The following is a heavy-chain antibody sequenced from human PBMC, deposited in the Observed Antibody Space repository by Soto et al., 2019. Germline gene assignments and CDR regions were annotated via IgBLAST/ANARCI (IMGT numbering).Heavy chain of an antibody. D-gene: IGHD2-2*01. CDR3: ARRSLYCSSTSCHPFDY. J-gene: IGHJ4*02. V-gene: IGHV1-18*01. CDR2: ISAY. CDR1: GYTFTSYG. Sequence: QVPLVQSGAEVKKPGASVKVSCKASGYTFTSYGISWVRQAPGQGLEWMGWISAYQRRVTMTTDTSTSTAYMELRSLRSDDTAVYYCARRSLYCSSTSCHPFDYWGQGTLVTVSS.